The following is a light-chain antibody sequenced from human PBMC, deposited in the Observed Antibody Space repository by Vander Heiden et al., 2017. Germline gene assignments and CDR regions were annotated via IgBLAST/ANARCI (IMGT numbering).Light chain of an antibody. Sequence: IQMTQPPSSLSASVGDGVTITCRASQSISSYLNWYQQKPGKAPKLLIYAAASLQSGVPSRFSGSGSGTEFTRTISSLQPEDFATYYCQQSYSTPITFGQGTRLEIK. J-gene: IGKJ5*01. CDR2: AAA. V-gene: IGKV1-39*01. CDR1: QSISSY. CDR3: QQSYSTPIT.